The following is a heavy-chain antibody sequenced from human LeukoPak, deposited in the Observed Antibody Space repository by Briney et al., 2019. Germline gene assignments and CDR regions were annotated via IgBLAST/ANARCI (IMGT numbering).Heavy chain of an antibody. CDR3: ARDVSGYDGRWFDP. CDR2: ISAYNGNT. Sequence: ASVKVSFKASGYTFTSYGISWVRQAPGQGLEWMGWISAYNGNTNYAQKLQGRVTMTTDTSASTAYMELRSLRSDDAAVYYCARDVSGYDGRWFDPWGQGTLVTVSS. J-gene: IGHJ5*02. V-gene: IGHV1-18*01. CDR1: GYTFTSYG. D-gene: IGHD5-12*01.